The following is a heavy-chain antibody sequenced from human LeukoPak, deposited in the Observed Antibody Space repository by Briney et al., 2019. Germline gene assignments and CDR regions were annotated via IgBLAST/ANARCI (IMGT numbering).Heavy chain of an antibody. J-gene: IGHJ3*01. V-gene: IGHV3-72*01. CDR3: ARERWRSGSYHDAFDV. CDR1: GFPFSDHY. D-gene: IGHD1-26*01. Sequence: GGSLRLSCAASGFPFSDHYMQWVRRAPGKGLEWVGRIRDKANSYTTEYAASVKGRFTISRDDSKSSMYLQMNSLKTEDTAVYYCARERWRSGSYHDAFDVWGQGTMVTVSS. CDR2: IRDKANSYTT.